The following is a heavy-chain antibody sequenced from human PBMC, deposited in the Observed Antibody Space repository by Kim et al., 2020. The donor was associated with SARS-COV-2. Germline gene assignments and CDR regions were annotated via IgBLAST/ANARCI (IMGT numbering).Heavy chain of an antibody. J-gene: IGHJ4*02. D-gene: IGHD6-19*01. CDR3: ARAMGWDFDY. V-gene: IGHV3-33*01. CDR2: NK. Sequence: NKYYAVSVKGRFTNSRDNAKNTLYLDMNSLRDEDSALYYCARAMGWDFDYWGQGTLVTVSS.